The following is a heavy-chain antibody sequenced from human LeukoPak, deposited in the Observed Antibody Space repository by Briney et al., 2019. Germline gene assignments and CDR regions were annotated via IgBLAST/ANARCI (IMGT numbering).Heavy chain of an antibody. CDR1: GFTFSNAW. Sequence: PGGSLRLSCAASGFTFSNAWMSWVRQAPGKGLEWVGRIKSKTDGGTTDYAAPVKGRFTISRDDSKNTLYLQMNSLKTEDTAVYYCTTVEEWAGEGTYYYYMDVWGKGTTVTVSS. V-gene: IGHV3-15*01. CDR3: TTVEEWAGEGTYYYYMDV. CDR2: IKSKTDGGTT. D-gene: IGHD3-10*01. J-gene: IGHJ6*03.